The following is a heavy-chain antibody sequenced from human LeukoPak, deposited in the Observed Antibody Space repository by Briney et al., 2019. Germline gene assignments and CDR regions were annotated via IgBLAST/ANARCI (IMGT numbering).Heavy chain of an antibody. CDR1: GISFSTFG. D-gene: IGHD5-12*01. V-gene: IGHV3-33*06. CDR2: IWFDGTNK. CDR3: AKDRGGGIVATAYFDY. J-gene: IGHJ4*02. Sequence: GRSLRLSCAASGISFSTFGMHWVRQAPGKGLEWVAVIWFDGTNKYYADSVKGRFTISRDNANNSLYLQMNSLRAEDTAVYYCAKDRGGGIVATAYFDYWGQGTLVTVSS.